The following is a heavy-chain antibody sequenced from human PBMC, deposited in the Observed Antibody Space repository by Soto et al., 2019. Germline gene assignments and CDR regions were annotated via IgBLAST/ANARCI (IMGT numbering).Heavy chain of an antibody. CDR3: ARTLGVAGDDAFDI. V-gene: IGHV3-64*01. Sequence: GGSLRLSCAASGFTFSSYAMHWVRQAPGKGLEYVSAISSNGGSTYYANSVKGRLTISRDNSKNTLYLQMGSLRAEDMAVYYCARTLGVAGDDAFDIWGQGTMVTVSS. CDR1: GFTFSSYA. D-gene: IGHD6-19*01. J-gene: IGHJ3*02. CDR2: ISSNGGST.